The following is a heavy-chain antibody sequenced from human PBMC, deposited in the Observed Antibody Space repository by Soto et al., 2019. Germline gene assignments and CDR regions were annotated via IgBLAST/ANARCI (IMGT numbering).Heavy chain of an antibody. CDR1: GYTFTSYY. D-gene: IGHD5-18*01. CDR2: INPRGGST. J-gene: IGHJ2*01. Sequence: QVQLVQSGAEVKKPGASVKVSCKASGYTFTSYYMHWVRQAPGQGLEWMGIINPRGGSTSYAQKFQGRVTMTRDTSTSTVYMELSSLRSEDTAVYYCARVGYSYGWYFDLWGRGTLVTVSS. CDR3: ARVGYSYGWYFDL. V-gene: IGHV1-46*01.